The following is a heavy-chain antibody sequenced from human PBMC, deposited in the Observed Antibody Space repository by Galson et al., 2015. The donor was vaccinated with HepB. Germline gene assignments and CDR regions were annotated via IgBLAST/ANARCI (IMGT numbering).Heavy chain of an antibody. CDR2: ISAYNGNT. Sequence: SVKVSCKASGYTFTSYGISWVRQAPGQGLEWMGWISAYNGNTNYAQKLQGRVTMTTDTSTSTAYMELRSLRSDDTAVYYCARSTHSSGWYKLDNWFDPWGQGTLVTVSS. CDR3: ARSTHSSGWYKLDNWFDP. V-gene: IGHV1-18*04. J-gene: IGHJ5*02. D-gene: IGHD6-19*01. CDR1: GYTFTSYG.